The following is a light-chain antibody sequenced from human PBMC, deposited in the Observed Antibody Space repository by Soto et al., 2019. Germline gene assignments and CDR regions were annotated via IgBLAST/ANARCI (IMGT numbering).Light chain of an antibody. Sequence: DIPPTQSPSFVSPYIGESVTIPCRASQVISTSLAWYQVKPGKAPKLLIYAASTLESGVPSRFSATVSGTEFSLTITSLQPEDFATYYCQQLFDSPITFAQGALLEI. CDR2: AAS. J-gene: IGKJ5*01. V-gene: IGKV1-9*01. CDR1: QVISTS. CDR3: QQLFDSPIT.